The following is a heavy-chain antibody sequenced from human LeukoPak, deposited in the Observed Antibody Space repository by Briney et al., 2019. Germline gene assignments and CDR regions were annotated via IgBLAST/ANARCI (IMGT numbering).Heavy chain of an antibody. V-gene: IGHV3-33*06. CDR3: AKGGDSSSWYVHYYYYMDV. CDR1: GFTFSSYG. CDR2: IWYDGSNK. J-gene: IGHJ6*03. Sequence: GGSLRLSCAASGFTFSSYGMHWVRQAPGKGLEWVAAIWYDGSNKYYADSVKGRFTISRDNSKNTLYLQMNSLRAEDTAVYYCAKGGDSSSWYVHYYYYMDVWGKGTTVTVSS. D-gene: IGHD6-13*01.